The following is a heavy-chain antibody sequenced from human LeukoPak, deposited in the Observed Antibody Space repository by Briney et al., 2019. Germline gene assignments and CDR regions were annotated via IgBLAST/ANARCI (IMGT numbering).Heavy chain of an antibody. Sequence: SVKVSCTASGYTFTSYGISWVRQAPGQGLEWMGGIVPIFGTANYAQKFQGRVTITADASTSTAYMELSSLRSEDTAVYYCARENYDFWSGRGRFDPWGQGTLVTVSS. CDR3: ARENYDFWSGRGRFDP. J-gene: IGHJ5*02. CDR1: GYTFTSYG. CDR2: IVPIFGTA. D-gene: IGHD3-3*01. V-gene: IGHV1-69*13.